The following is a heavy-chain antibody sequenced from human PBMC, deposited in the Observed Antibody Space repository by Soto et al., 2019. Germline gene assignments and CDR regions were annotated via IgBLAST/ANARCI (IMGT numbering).Heavy chain of an antibody. CDR2: ISGDGVHT. CDR1: GFTFSRYW. D-gene: IGHD5-12*01. V-gene: IGHV3-74*01. Sequence: PGVSLRLSCATSGFTFSRYWIHWVRQAPGEGLVWVSRISGDGVHTDYAESVKGRFTVSRDIAKSTGYLQMNSLRAEDTAVYYCAGSGYESFGMDVWGQGTTVTVSS. J-gene: IGHJ6*02. CDR3: AGSGYESFGMDV.